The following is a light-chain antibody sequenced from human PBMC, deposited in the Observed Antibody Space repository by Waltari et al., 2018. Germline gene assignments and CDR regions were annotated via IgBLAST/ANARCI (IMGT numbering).Light chain of an antibody. V-gene: IGLV6-57*01. J-gene: IGLJ3*02. Sequence: NFMLTQPLSVSESPGKTVTISCTRSSGSIATNYVQWYQQRPGSSPTAVIYEDNQRPSGFPDRFSGSIDSSSNSASLTISGLKTEDEADYYCQSYDNRNHWVFGGGTKLTVL. CDR3: QSYDNRNHWV. CDR2: EDN. CDR1: SGSIATNY.